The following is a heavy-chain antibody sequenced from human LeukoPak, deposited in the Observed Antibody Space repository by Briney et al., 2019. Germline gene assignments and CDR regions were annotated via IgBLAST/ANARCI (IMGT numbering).Heavy chain of an antibody. CDR1: AFTFSSYW. Sequence: SGGSLRLSCAASAFTFSSYWMGWVRQAPGKGLEWVANIKQDGSEKYYVDSVKGRFTISRDNAKNSLYLQMNSLRAEDTAVYYCAKVVQGISSGWRGWFDCWGQGTLVTVSS. V-gene: IGHV3-7*03. D-gene: IGHD6-19*01. J-gene: IGHJ4*02. CDR2: IKQDGSEK. CDR3: AKVVQGISSGWRGWFDC.